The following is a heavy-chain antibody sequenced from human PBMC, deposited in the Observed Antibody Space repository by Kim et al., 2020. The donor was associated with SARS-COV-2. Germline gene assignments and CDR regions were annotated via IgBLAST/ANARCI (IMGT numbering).Heavy chain of an antibody. CDR2: IIPIFGTA. Sequence: SVKVSCKASGGTFSSYAISWVRQAPGQGLEWMGGIIPIFGTANYAQKFQGRVTITADESTSTAYMELSSLRSEDTAVYYCARDPRNHYDILTGYYRDYGMDVWGQGTTVTVSS. J-gene: IGHJ6*02. V-gene: IGHV1-69*13. CDR1: GGTFSSYA. D-gene: IGHD3-9*01. CDR3: ARDPRNHYDILTGYYRDYGMDV.